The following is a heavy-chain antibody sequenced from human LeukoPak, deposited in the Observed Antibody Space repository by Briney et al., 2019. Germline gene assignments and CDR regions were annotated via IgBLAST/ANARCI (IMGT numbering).Heavy chain of an antibody. CDR3: ARGDTGPTYSSNWYETDY. CDR1: GYTFTNYA. J-gene: IGHJ4*02. D-gene: IGHD6-13*01. CDR2: MNTNTGNP. V-gene: IGHV7-4-1*02. Sequence: GASVKVSCKASGYTFTNYAMNWVRQAPGQGLEWRGWMNTNTGNPTYAQGFTGRFVFSLDTSVSTAYLQISSLKAEDTAVYYCARGDTGPTYSSNWYETDYWGQGTLVTVSS.